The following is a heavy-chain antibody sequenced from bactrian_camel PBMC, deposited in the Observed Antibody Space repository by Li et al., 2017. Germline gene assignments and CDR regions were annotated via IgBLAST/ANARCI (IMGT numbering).Heavy chain of an antibody. Sequence: HVQLVESGGDSVAAGGSLRLSCVASGGSILDKCMGWFRQIPGSGREKVASISGGGTVTHYVDSVKGRFTISKDSAKNTLYLQMNNLKPEDTAMYYCAADVWKSRLWRVSDWGHWGQGAQVTV. V-gene: IGHV3S53*01. CDR2: ISGGGTVT. CDR3: AADVWKSRLWRVSDWGH. D-gene: IGHD4*01. J-gene: IGHJ4*01. CDR1: GGSILDKC.